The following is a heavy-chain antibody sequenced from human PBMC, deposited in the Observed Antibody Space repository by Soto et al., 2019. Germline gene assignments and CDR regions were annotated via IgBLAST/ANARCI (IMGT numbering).Heavy chain of an antibody. J-gene: IGHJ4*02. CDR1: GFTFSVFG. D-gene: IGHD3-3*01. CDR3: AKTITTIGVSSTGRGALLDN. Sequence: QVQLVESGGGVVQPGRSLRLSCAASGFTFSVFGMHWVRQAPGKGLEWVAVISNDGNSEHYADSVKGRFTISRDNSKNTFYLQMNSLSVEDTAVYYCAKTITTIGVSSTGRGALLDNWCQGILVSVSS. CDR2: ISNDGNSE. V-gene: IGHV3-30*18.